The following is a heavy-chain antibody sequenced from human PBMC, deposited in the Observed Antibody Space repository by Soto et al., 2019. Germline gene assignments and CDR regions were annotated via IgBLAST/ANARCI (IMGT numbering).Heavy chain of an antibody. V-gene: IGHV1-18*04. J-gene: IGHJ6*02. CDR3: ARYGITYAGYSYYYYGMDV. D-gene: IGHD2-15*01. CDR2: ISAYNGNT. Sequence: ASVKVSCKASGYTFTSYGISWVRQAPGQGLEWMGWISAYNGNTNYAQKLQGRVTMTTDTSTSTAYMELRSLRSDDTAVYYCARYGITYAGYSYYYYGMDVWGQGTTVTVSS. CDR1: GYTFTSYG.